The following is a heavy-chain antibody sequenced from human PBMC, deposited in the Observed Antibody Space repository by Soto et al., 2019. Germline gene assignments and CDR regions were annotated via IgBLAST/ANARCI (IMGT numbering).Heavy chain of an antibody. CDR3: ARGNTAMGNAFDI. J-gene: IGHJ3*02. Sequence: PGGSLRLSCAASGFPFSSYGMHWVRQAPGKGLEWVAVIWYDGSNKYYADSVKGRFTISRDNSKNTLYLQMNSLRAEDTAVYYCARGNTAMGNAFDIWGQGTMVTVSS. V-gene: IGHV3-33*01. CDR1: GFPFSSYG. CDR2: IWYDGSNK. D-gene: IGHD5-18*01.